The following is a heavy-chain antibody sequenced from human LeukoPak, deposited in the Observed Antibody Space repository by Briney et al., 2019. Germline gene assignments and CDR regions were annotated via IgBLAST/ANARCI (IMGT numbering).Heavy chain of an antibody. D-gene: IGHD3-10*01. Sequence: PSETLSLTCTVSGGSISSNYWSWIRQPPGKGLEWIGFIYYSGSTHYNPSLKSRVTFSVDTSKNQFSLTVTSVTAADTAVYYCAKFGHMGFGELFYGMDVWGQGTTVTVSS. CDR3: AKFGHMGFGELFYGMDV. CDR2: IYYSGST. CDR1: GGSISSNY. J-gene: IGHJ6*02. V-gene: IGHV4-59*01.